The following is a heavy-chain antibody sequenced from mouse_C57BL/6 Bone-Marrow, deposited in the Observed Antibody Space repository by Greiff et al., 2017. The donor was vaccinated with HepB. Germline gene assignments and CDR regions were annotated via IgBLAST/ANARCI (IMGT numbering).Heavy chain of an antibody. CDR2: IRNKANNHAT. V-gene: IGHV6-6*01. Sequence: DVKLQESGGGLVQPGGSMKLSCAASGFTFSDAWMDWVRQSPEKGLEWVAEIRNKANNHATYNAESVKGSFTISRDDSKSSVYLQMNSLRAEDTGIYYCTRGLWYYYAMDYWGQGTSVTVSS. J-gene: IGHJ4*01. CDR1: GFTFSDAW. D-gene: IGHD1-1*02. CDR3: TRGLWYYYAMDY.